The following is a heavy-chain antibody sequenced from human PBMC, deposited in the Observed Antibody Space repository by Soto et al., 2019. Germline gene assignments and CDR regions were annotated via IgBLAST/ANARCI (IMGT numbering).Heavy chain of an antibody. Sequence: PSQTLSLSCAASGFTFDDYGMSWVRQAPGKGLEWIGYIYYSGSTNYNPSLKSRVTISVDTSKNQFSLKLSSVTAADTAVYYCARRYSSAFDIWGQGTMVTVSS. V-gene: IGHV4-59*08. D-gene: IGHD6-13*01. J-gene: IGHJ3*02. CDR3: ARRYSSAFDI. CDR1: GFTFDDYG. CDR2: IYYSGST.